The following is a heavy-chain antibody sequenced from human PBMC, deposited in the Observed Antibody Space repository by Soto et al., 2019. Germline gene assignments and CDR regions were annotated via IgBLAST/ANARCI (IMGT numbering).Heavy chain of an antibody. CDR1: GFTFSSYG. CDR2: ISYDGTNK. V-gene: IGHV3-30*18. CDR3: AKDNPPTGYYDSNGLFPLFDY. Sequence: QVQLVESGGGVVQPGRSLRLSCAASGFTFSSYGRHWVRQAPGKGLEWVAVISYDGTNKYYADSVKGRFTISRDNSKNTLYLHMNSLRAEDTAVYYCAKDNPPTGYYDSNGLFPLFDYWGQGTLVTVSS. D-gene: IGHD3-22*01. J-gene: IGHJ4*02.